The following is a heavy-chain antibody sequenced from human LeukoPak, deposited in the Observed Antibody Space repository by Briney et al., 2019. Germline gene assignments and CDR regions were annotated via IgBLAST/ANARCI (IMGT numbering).Heavy chain of an antibody. J-gene: IGHJ4*02. CDR2: ISSSSSYI. Sequence: PGGSLRLSCAASGFTFSSYSMTGVRQAPGKGLEWVSSISSSSSYIYYADSVKGRFTISRDNAKNSLYLQMNSLRAEDTAVYYCARRSVTTNYFDYWGQGTLVTVSS. CDR3: ARRSVTTNYFDY. V-gene: IGHV3-21*01. D-gene: IGHD4-17*01. CDR1: GFTFSSYS.